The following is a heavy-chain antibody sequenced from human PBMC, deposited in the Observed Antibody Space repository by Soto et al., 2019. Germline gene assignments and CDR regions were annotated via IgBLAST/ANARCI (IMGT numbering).Heavy chain of an antibody. Sequence: ASVKVSCKASGYTFTSYDINWVRQATGQGLEWMGRINPNGGSTSYAQKFQGRVTMTRDTSTSTVYMELSSLRSEDTAVYYCASPTGTTSGYYYYGMDVWGQGTTVTVSS. V-gene: IGHV1-46*01. D-gene: IGHD1-1*01. CDR1: GYTFTSYD. CDR2: INPNGGST. CDR3: ASPTGTTSGYYYYGMDV. J-gene: IGHJ6*02.